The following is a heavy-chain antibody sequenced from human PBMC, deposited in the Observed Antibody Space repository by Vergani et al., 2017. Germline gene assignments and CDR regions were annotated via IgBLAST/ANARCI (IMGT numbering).Heavy chain of an antibody. D-gene: IGHD1-1*01. CDR3: ARGPGLDPKYYYYYMDV. CDR2: IIPIFGTA. Sequence: QVQLVQSGAEVKKPGSSVKVSCKASGGTFSSYAISWVRQAPGQGLEWMGGIIPIFGTANYAQQFQGRVTITADESTSTAYMELSSLRSEDTAVYYCARGPGLDPKYYYYYMDVWGKGTTVTVSS. CDR1: GGTFSSYA. V-gene: IGHV1-69*01. J-gene: IGHJ6*03.